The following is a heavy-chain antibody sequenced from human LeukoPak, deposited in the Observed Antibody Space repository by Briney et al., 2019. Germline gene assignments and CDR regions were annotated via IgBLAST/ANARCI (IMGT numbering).Heavy chain of an antibody. Sequence: SETLSLTCTVSGGSISSGSYYWSWIRQPAGKALECIGRIYTSGSTNYNPSLKSRVTISVDTSKNQFSLKLSSVTAADTAVYYCARAERGYSYGYVGYWGQGTLVTVSS. CDR2: IYTSGST. V-gene: IGHV4-61*02. CDR3: ARAERGYSYGYVGY. CDR1: GGSISSGSYY. D-gene: IGHD5-18*01. J-gene: IGHJ4*02.